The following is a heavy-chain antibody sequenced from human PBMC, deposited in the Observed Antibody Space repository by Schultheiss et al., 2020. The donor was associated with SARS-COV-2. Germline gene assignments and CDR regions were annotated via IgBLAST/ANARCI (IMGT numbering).Heavy chain of an antibody. CDR1: GFTFSGSA. J-gene: IGHJ4*02. Sequence: GGSLRLSCAASGFTFSGSAMHWVRQASGKGLEWVAVISYDGTYEFYADSVKGRFSLSRDNSKNTLYLQMNSLRPEDTAVHYCARSAFPYCRSTSCYGSFDYWGPGTLVTVSS. CDR3: ARSAFPYCRSTSCYGSFDY. D-gene: IGHD2-2*01. CDR2: ISYDGTYE. V-gene: IGHV3-30-3*01.